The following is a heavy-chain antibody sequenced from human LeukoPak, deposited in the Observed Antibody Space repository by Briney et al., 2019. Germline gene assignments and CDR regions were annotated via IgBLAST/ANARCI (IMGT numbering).Heavy chain of an antibody. CDR2: ISSSSSYI. J-gene: IGHJ4*02. Sequence: GGSLRLSCAASGFTFSSYSMNCVRQAPGKGLEWVSSISSSSSYIYYADSVKGRFTISRDNAKNSLYLQMNSLRAEDTAVYYCARAWYYYDSSGYPIGYWGQGTLVTVSS. CDR1: GFTFSSYS. D-gene: IGHD3-22*01. CDR3: ARAWYYYDSSGYPIGY. V-gene: IGHV3-21*01.